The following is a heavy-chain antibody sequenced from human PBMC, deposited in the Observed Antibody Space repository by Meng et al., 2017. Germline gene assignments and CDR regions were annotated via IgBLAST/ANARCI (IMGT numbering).Heavy chain of an antibody. CDR3: ARICYDSSGYSPYNWFDP. CDR1: GGSSSSSSYY. V-gene: IGHV4-39*07. D-gene: IGHD3-22*01. CDR2: IYYSGST. Sequence: LQLAESGPGQVKPSEPLSLTCTVSGGSSSSSSYYWGWIRQPPGKGLEWIGSIYYSGSTYYNPSLKSRVTISVDTSKNQFSLKLSSVTAADTAVYYCARICYDSSGYSPYNWFDPWGQGTLVTVSS. J-gene: IGHJ5*02.